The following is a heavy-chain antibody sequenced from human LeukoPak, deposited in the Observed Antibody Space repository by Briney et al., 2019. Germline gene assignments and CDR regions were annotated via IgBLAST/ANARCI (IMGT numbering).Heavy chain of an antibody. CDR2: ISHDGSHK. CDR1: GFTFSSFS. CDR3: ARDPNRLADYGGDYFDH. Sequence: HPGGSLRLSCVASGFTFSSFSMHWVRQAPGNGLEWVAVISHDGSHKSYAHSVTGRFTISRDNSKNTLSLQMNTLRPEDTAVFYCARDPNRLADYGGDYFDHWGQGTLVTVSS. J-gene: IGHJ4*02. V-gene: IGHV3-30*04. D-gene: IGHD4-23*01.